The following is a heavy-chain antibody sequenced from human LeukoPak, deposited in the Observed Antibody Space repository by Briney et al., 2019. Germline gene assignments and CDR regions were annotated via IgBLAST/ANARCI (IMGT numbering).Heavy chain of an antibody. CDR3: ARARGMDDYGDFRIK. V-gene: IGHV3-11*06. J-gene: IGHJ4*02. CDR1: GFSFSSYT. Sequence: GGSLRLSCAASGFSFSSYTMSWIRQAPGKGLEWISYISSSSTYTNYADSVKGRFTISRDNAKNSLSLQMNGLRAEDTAVYYCARARGMDDYGDFRIKWGQGTLVTVSS. CDR2: ISSSSTYT. D-gene: IGHD4-17*01.